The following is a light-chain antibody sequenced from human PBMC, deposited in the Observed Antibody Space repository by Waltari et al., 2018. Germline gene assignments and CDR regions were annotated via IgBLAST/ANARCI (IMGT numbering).Light chain of an antibody. J-gene: IGLJ2*01. Sequence: QSALTQPPSVSGSPGQSVTISCTGTSSDVVSYNRVSWYQQPPGTAPKLMIYEVNNRPSRVPDRFSGSRSGNTASLTISGLQAEDEGDYYCASYTGGTTILFGGGTRLTVL. CDR1: SSDVVSYNR. CDR2: EVN. V-gene: IGLV2-18*02. CDR3: ASYTGGTTIL.